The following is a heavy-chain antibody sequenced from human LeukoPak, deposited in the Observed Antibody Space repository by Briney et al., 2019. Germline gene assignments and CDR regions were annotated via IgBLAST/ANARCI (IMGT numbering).Heavy chain of an antibody. CDR2: INWDGDSI. V-gene: IGHV3-20*04. CDR1: GFRFDDYG. D-gene: IGHD2/OR15-2a*01. Sequence: GGSLRLSCTASGFRFDDYGMSWVRQAPGKGLEWVSGINWDGDSIGYVESVKGRFTITRDNAKNSLYLQMNSLRAEDTALYYCARLRGAQYYFYYYMDVWGKGTTVTVSS. J-gene: IGHJ6*03. CDR3: ARLRGAQYYFYYYMDV.